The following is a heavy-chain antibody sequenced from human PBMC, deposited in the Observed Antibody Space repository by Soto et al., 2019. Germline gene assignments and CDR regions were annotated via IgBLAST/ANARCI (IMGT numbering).Heavy chain of an antibody. V-gene: IGHV3-30-3*02. J-gene: IGHJ5*02. D-gene: IGHD6-13*01. CDR1: GFTFSSYA. Sequence: PGGSLRLSCAASGFTFSSYAMSWVRQAPGKGLEWVAVISYDGSNKYYADSVKGRFTISRDNSKNTLYLQMNSLRAEDTAVYYCAKEYSSSWYFWFDPWGQGTLVTVSS. CDR3: AKEYSSSWYFWFDP. CDR2: ISYDGSNK.